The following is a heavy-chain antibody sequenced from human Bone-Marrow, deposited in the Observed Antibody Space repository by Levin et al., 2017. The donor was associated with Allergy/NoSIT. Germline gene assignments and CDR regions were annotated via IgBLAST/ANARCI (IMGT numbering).Heavy chain of an antibody. J-gene: IGHJ3*01. V-gene: IGHV3-30*04. Sequence: LSLTCAASGFTFSSYALHWVRQAPGKGLEWVALISYDGSTKYYADSVQGRFIISRDNSQKTLYLQLSGLRLEDAAVYFCARDLGDGYNAWCAFDVWGQGTVVTVSS. CDR1: GFTFSSYA. CDR2: ISYDGSTK. D-gene: IGHD5-24*01. CDR3: ARDLGDGYNAWCAFDV.